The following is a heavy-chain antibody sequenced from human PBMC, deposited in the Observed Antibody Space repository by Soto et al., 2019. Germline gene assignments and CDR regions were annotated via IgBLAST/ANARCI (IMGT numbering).Heavy chain of an antibody. CDR1: GGSISSYY. D-gene: IGHD3-16*01. J-gene: IGHJ6*04. V-gene: IGHV4-59*01. Sequence: QVQLQESGPGLVKPSETLSLTCTVSGGSISSYYWSWIRQPPGKGLEWIGYIYYSGSTNYNPSLKSRVPISVDTSKNHFTLKLSSVTTADTAAYYGARDKMMTHKTSNYYYGMDVWAKGTTATVSS. CDR2: IYYSGST. CDR3: ARDKMMTHKTSNYYYGMDV.